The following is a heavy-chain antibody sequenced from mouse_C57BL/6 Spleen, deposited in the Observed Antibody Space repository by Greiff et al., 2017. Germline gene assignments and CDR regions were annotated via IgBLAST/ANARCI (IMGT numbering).Heavy chain of an antibody. D-gene: IGHD1-1*01. J-gene: IGHJ1*03. V-gene: IGHV1-47*01. CDR2: FHPYNDDT. CDR3: ARGDCGSSYGYFDV. Sequence: QVQLKQSGAELVKPGASVKMSCKASGYTFTTYPIEWMKQNHGKSLEWIGNFHPYNDDTKYNEKFKGKATLTVEKSSSTVYLELSRLTSDDSAVYYCARGDCGSSYGYFDVWGTGTTVTVSS. CDR1: GYTFTTYP.